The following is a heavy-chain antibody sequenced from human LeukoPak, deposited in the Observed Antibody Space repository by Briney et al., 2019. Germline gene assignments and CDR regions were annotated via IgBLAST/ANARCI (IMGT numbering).Heavy chain of an antibody. V-gene: IGHV4-34*01. CDR3: ARTTPPLRRVVRHLRYFGY. J-gene: IGHJ4*02. D-gene: IGHD2-2*01. CDR1: GGSFSGYY. CDR2: INHSGST. Sequence: SETLSLTCAVYGGSFSGYYWSWIRQPPGKGLEWIGEINHSGSTNYNPSLKSRVTISVDTSKNQFSLKLSSVTAADTAVYYCARTTPPLRRVVRHLRYFGYWGQGTLVTVSS.